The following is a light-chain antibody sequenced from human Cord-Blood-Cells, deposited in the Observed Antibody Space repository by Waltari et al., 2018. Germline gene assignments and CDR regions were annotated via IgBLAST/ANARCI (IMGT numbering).Light chain of an antibody. V-gene: IGKV4-1*01. Sequence: DIVMTQSPDSLAVSLGERATINCKSSQSVLYSSNQKNYLAWYQQKPGQPPKLLSSWASTRESGVPDRVSGSGSGTDFTLTISSLQAEDVAVYYCQQYYSTPLTFGGGTNVEIK. CDR2: WAS. J-gene: IGKJ4*01. CDR1: QSVLYSSNQKNY. CDR3: QQYYSTPLT.